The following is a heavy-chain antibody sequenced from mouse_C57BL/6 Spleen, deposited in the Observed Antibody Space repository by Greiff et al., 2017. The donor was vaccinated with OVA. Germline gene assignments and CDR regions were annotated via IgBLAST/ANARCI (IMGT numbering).Heavy chain of an antibody. Sequence: VMLVESGAELAKPGASVKLSCKASGYTFTSYWMHWVKQRPGQGLEWIGYINPSSGYTKYNQKFKDKATLTADKSSSTAYMQLSSLTYEDSAVYYCARGYYGSSYEGYAMDYWGQGTSVTVSS. V-gene: IGHV1-7*01. CDR1: GYTFTSYW. D-gene: IGHD1-1*01. CDR2: INPSSGYT. J-gene: IGHJ4*01. CDR3: ARGYYGSSYEGYAMDY.